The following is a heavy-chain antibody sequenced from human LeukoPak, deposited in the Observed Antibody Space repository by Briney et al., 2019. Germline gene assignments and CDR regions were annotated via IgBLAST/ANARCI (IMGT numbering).Heavy chain of an antibody. V-gene: IGHV1-2*02. CDR3: ARVPHYYDSSGAGMDV. J-gene: IGHJ6*02. D-gene: IGHD3-22*01. CDR2: INPNSGGT. Sequence: ASVKVSCKASGYTFTGYYMHWVRQAPGQGLEWMGCINPNSGGTNYAQKFQGRVTMTRDTSISTAYMELSRLRSDDTAVYYCARVPHYYDSSGAGMDVWGQGTTVTVSS. CDR1: GYTFTGYY.